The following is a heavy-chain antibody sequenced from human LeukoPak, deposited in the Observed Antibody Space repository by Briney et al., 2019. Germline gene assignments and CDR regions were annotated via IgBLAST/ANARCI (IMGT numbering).Heavy chain of an antibody. J-gene: IGHJ4*02. V-gene: IGHV3-21*01. D-gene: IGHD3-22*01. CDR1: GFNFNTYW. CDR2: ISSSSRYI. Sequence: GGSLRLSCAASGFNFNTYWMSWVRQAPGKGLEWVSSISSSSRYIYYADSVKGRFTISRDNAKNSLYLQMSSLRAEDTAVYYCARAPAHYYDSSDHYYVGESYFDYWGQGTLATVSS. CDR3: ARAPAHYYDSSDHYYVGESYFDY.